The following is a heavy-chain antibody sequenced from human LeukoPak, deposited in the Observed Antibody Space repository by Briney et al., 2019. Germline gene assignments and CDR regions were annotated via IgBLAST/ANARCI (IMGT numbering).Heavy chain of an antibody. CDR2: ISVYNGNT. J-gene: IGHJ1*01. CDR3: ARGESGIQH. Sequence: ASVKVSWKASGYIFTNHGISWVRQAPGQGLEWMGWISVYNGNTNYAQKLQGRVTMTTDTSTSTAYMELRSLRSDDTAVYYCARGESGIQHWGQGTLVTVSS. CDR1: GYIFTNHG. V-gene: IGHV1-18*01.